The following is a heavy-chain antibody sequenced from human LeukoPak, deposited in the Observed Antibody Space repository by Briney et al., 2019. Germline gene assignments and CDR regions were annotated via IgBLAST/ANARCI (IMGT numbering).Heavy chain of an antibody. J-gene: IGHJ6*03. D-gene: IGHD3-16*02. V-gene: IGHV4-4*02. CDR3: ARQAAYYVWGSYRYTVRGHMDV. Sequence: SGTLSLTCAVSGGSISSSNWWSWVRQPPGKGLEWIGEINHSGSTNYNPSLKSRVTISVDTSKNQFSLKLSSVTAADTAVYYCARQAAYYVWGSYRYTVRGHMDVWGKGTTVTISS. CDR1: GGSISSSNW. CDR2: INHSGST.